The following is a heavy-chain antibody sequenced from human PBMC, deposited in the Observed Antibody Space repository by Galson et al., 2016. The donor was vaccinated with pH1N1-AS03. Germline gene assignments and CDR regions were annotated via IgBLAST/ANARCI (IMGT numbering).Heavy chain of an antibody. CDR1: GYIFTGFY. Sequence: SVKVSCKASGYIFTGFYVHWVRQAPGQGLEWMGRINPNNGVTNYAQKFQAWVTMTGDTSISTAYLELYGLKSDDTAVYYCARDPRGPCSSATRATTYYFGMDVWGQGTTVIVSS. V-gene: IGHV1-2*04. CDR3: ARDPRGPCSSATRATTYYFGMDV. D-gene: IGHD2/OR15-2a*01. J-gene: IGHJ6*02. CDR2: INPNNGVT.